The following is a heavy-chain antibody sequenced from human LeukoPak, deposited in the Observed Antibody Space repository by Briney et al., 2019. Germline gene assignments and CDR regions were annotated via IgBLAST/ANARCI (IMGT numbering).Heavy chain of an antibody. D-gene: IGHD3-10*01. Sequence: EASVKVSCKASGYTFTSYGISWVRQAPGQGLEWMGWISAYNDNINYAQKLQGRVTMTTDISTSTAYMELRSLRSDDMAVYYCARDYYYGSGSYFPFDYWGQGTLVTVSS. CDR3: ARDYYYGSGSYFPFDY. CDR1: GYTFTSYG. J-gene: IGHJ4*02. CDR2: ISAYNDNI. V-gene: IGHV1-18*03.